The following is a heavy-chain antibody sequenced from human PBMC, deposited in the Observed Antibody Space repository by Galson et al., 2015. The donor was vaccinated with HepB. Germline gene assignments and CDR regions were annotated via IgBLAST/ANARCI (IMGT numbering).Heavy chain of an antibody. J-gene: IGHJ4*02. CDR1: GGAFSNYA. D-gene: IGHD5-18*01. Sequence: VKASCKASGGAFSNYAISWVRQAPGQGLEWMGGIIPIFGTANYAQKFQGRVTITADESTSTAYMELSSLRSEDTAVYYCARDHTPYRIHLWTDYWGQGTLVTVSS. CDR3: ARDHTPYRIHLWTDY. CDR2: IIPIFGTA. V-gene: IGHV1-69*13.